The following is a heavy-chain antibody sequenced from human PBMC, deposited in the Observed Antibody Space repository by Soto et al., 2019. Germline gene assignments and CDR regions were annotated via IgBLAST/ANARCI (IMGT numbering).Heavy chain of an antibody. J-gene: IGHJ4*02. CDR2: INSGNGNT. Sequence: ASVKVSCKTSGYTFTNYVVDWVRQAPGQGLEWMGWINSGNGNTKYSEKFQGRVTITRDTSASTAYMELNSLTSEDTAVYYCARRLTIFGVVIGYWGQGTPVTVSS. V-gene: IGHV1-3*01. CDR3: ARRLTIFGVVIGY. CDR1: GYTFTNYV. D-gene: IGHD3-3*01.